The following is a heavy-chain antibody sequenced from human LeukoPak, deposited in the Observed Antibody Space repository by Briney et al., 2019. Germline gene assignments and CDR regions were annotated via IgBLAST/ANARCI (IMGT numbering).Heavy chain of an antibody. Sequence: PGGSLRLSCAASGFTFSNAWMSWVRQAPGKGLEWVGRIKSKTDGGTTDYAAPVKGRFTISRDDSKNTLYLQMNSLRAEDTAVYYCAKDHRFWSGYLGDDAFDIWGQGTMVTVSS. CDR2: IKSKTDGGTT. J-gene: IGHJ3*02. CDR1: GFTFSNAW. CDR3: AKDHRFWSGYLGDDAFDI. D-gene: IGHD3-3*01. V-gene: IGHV3-15*01.